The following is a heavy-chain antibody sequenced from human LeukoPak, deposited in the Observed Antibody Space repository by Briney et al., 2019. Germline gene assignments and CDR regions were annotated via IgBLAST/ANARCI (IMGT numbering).Heavy chain of an antibody. J-gene: IGHJ6*03. D-gene: IGHD1-1*01. CDR3: ARGPPRGKYYYMDV. Sequence: GGXXRLSXAXXGXXFSSFXXHWVRHPTGQGLEWVSTIGTASDTYYPGSVEGRFTLSRDNAKNSLYLQMNSLTAGDTAVYYCARGPPRGKYYYMDVWGKGTTVTVSS. CDR2: IGTASDT. CDR1: GXXFSSFX. V-gene: IGHV3-13*01.